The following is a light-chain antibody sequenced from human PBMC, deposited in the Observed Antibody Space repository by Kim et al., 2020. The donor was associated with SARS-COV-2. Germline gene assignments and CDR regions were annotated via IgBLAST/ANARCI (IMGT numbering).Light chain of an antibody. V-gene: IGKV3-15*01. CDR3: QQTYSTPFT. CDR2: GAS. Sequence: EVVMTQSPATLSVSPGERATLSCRASQSVNSNLAWYQQQPGQAPRLLIYGASTRATDIPARFSGSGSGTDFTLTISSLQPEDFATYYCQQTYSTPFTFGPGTKVDIK. CDR1: QSVNSN. J-gene: IGKJ3*01.